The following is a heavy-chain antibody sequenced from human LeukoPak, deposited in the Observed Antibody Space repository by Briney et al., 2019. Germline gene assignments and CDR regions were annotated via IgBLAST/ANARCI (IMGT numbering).Heavy chain of an antibody. V-gene: IGHV3-64*01. CDR2: ISSNGGST. CDR3: ARRGSGSYYNDY. CDR1: GFTFSSYA. Sequence: PGGSLRLSCAASGFTFSSYAMHWVRQAPGKGLEYVSAISSNGGSTYYANSVKGRFTISRDNSKNTLYLQMGSLRAEDTAVYYCARRGSGSYYNDYWGQGTLVTVSS. D-gene: IGHD3-10*01. J-gene: IGHJ4*02.